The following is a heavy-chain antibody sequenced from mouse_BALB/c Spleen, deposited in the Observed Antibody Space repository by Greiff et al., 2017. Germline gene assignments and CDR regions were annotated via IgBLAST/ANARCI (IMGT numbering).Heavy chain of an antibody. Sequence: VQLQQSGAELVRPGASVKVSCKASGFAFSNYGMDWVKQGPGQGLEWIGVINPGSGGTNYNEKFKGKATLTADKSSSTAYMQLSSLTTDDSAVLSSARGERWYFDDWGEGTTVTVSS. CDR2: INPGSGGT. CDR1: GFAFSNYG. V-gene: IGHV1-54*01. J-gene: IGHJ1*01. CDR3: ARGERWYFDD.